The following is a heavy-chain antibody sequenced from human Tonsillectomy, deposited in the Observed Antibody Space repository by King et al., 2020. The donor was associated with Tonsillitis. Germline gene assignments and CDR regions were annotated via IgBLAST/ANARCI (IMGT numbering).Heavy chain of an antibody. CDR3: ARDTSGTHFDY. Sequence: VQLVESGGGVVQPGRSLRLSCAASGFTFSSYGMHWVRQAPGKGREWVAVIWYDGSNKYYADSVKGRFTISRDNSKKTVYLQMNSLRAEDTAVYYCARDTSGTHFDYWGQGTLVTVSS. D-gene: IGHD1-1*01. CDR2: IWYDGSNK. J-gene: IGHJ4*02. V-gene: IGHV3-33*01. CDR1: GFTFSSYG.